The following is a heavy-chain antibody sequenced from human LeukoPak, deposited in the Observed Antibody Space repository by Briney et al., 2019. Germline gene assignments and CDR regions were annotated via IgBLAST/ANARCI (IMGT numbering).Heavy chain of an antibody. D-gene: IGHD3-22*01. Sequence: GGSLRLSCEVSGVSLSSYGMHWVRQAPGKGLEWVAVISYDGSNKYYADSVKGRFTISRDNSKNTLYLQMNSLRAEDTAVYYCARDRGYYDSSGYYPDYWGQGTLVTVSS. CDR2: ISYDGSNK. V-gene: IGHV3-30*19. J-gene: IGHJ4*02. CDR3: ARDRGYYDSSGYYPDY. CDR1: GVSLSSYG.